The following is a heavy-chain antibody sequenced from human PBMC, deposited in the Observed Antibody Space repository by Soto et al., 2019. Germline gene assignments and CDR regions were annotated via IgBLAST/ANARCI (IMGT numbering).Heavy chain of an antibody. V-gene: IGHV3-30*18. J-gene: IGHJ6*02. CDR3: AKDRKDFGVVIGYYYYYYGMDV. CDR2: ISYDGSNK. Sequence: QVQLVESGGGVVQPGRSLRLSCAASGFTFSSYGMHWVRQAPGKGLEWVAVISYDGSNKYYADSVKGRFTISRDNSKNTLYLQMNSLRAEDTAVYYCAKDRKDFGVVIGYYYYYYGMDVWGQGTTVTVSS. D-gene: IGHD3-3*01. CDR1: GFTFSSYG.